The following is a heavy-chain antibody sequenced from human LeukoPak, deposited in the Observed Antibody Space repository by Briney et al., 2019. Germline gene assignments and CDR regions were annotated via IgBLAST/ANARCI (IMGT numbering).Heavy chain of an antibody. CDR2: IYYSGSS. CDR3: ARHFVSSRYQLGGNWFDP. Sequence: SETLSLTCTVSGGSISSSSYHWGWIRQPPGKGLEWIGIIYYSGSSYYNPSLKSRVTMSVDTSKNQFSLKLGSVTAADTAVYYCARHFVSSRYQLGGNWFDPWGQGTLVTVSS. J-gene: IGHJ5*02. D-gene: IGHD2-2*01. V-gene: IGHV4-39*01. CDR1: GGSISSSSYH.